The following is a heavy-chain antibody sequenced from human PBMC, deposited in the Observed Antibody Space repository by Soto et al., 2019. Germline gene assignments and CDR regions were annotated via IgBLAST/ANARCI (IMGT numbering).Heavy chain of an antibody. D-gene: IGHD4-4*01. CDR3: AKDSNKYSSSLRGRYFDY. CDR2: ISGGGSNT. V-gene: IGHV3-23*01. CDR1: GFHFSSYV. J-gene: IGHJ4*02. Sequence: GRSLTLASAASGFHFSSYVMSWVRQAPGKGLEWVSGISGGGSNTFYADYVKGRFTISRDNSKNTLLLQMNSLGAEDTAVYYCAKDSNKYSSSLRGRYFDYWGQGIGVTVSS.